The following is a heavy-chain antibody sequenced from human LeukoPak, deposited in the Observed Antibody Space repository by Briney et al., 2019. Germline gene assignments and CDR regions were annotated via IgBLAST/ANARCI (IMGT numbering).Heavy chain of an antibody. CDR2: ISGSGGST. J-gene: IGHJ6*03. CDR1: GFTFSSYG. D-gene: IGHD3-9*01. Sequence: GRSLRLSCAASGFTFSSYGMSWVRQAPGKGLEWVSAISGSGGSTYYADSVKGRFTISRDNSKNTLYLQMNSLRAEDTAVYYCAKGGFIFSGYYYMDVWGKGTTVTISS. CDR3: AKGGFIFSGYYYMDV. V-gene: IGHV3-23*01.